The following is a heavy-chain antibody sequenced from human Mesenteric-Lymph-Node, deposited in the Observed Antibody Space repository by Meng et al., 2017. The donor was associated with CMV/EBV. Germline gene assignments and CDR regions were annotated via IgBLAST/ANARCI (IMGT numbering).Heavy chain of an antibody. V-gene: IGHV4-38-2*02. CDR3: ARETDSSSSFDY. Sequence: GSLRLSCTLSGYSISSGYYWGWIRQPPGKGLEWIGSIYHSGSTYYNPSLKSRVTISVDTSKNQFSLKLSSVTAADTAVYYCARETDSSSSFDYWGQGTLVTVSS. CDR2: IYHSGST. CDR1: GYSISSGYY. D-gene: IGHD6-6*01. J-gene: IGHJ4*02.